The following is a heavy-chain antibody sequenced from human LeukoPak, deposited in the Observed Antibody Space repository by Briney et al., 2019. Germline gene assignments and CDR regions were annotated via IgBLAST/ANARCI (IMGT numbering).Heavy chain of an antibody. CDR1: GGTFSSYA. J-gene: IGHJ4*02. CDR2: IIPIFGTA. D-gene: IGHD6-13*01. Sequence: ASVKVSCKASGGTFSSYAISWVRQAPGQGLEWMGGIIPIFGTANYAQKLQGRVTMTTDTSTSTAYMELRSLRSDDTAVYYCARQEQLVHPFDYWGQGTLVTVSS. V-gene: IGHV1-69*05. CDR3: ARQEQLVHPFDY.